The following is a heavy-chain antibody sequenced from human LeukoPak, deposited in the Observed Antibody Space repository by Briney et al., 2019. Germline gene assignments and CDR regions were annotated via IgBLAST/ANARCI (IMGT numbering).Heavy chain of an antibody. CDR3: ARSLRDCSGGSCYSNWFDP. Sequence: ASVKVSCKASGYTFTGYYMHWVRQAPGQGPEWMGWINPNSGGTNYAQKFQGRVTMTRDTSISTAYMELSRLRSDDTAVYYCARSLRDCSGGSCYSNWFDPWGQGTLVTVSS. CDR1: GYTFTGYY. V-gene: IGHV1-2*02. D-gene: IGHD2-15*01. J-gene: IGHJ5*02. CDR2: INPNSGGT.